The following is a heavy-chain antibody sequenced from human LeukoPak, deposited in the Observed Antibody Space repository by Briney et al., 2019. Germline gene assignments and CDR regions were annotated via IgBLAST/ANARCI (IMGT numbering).Heavy chain of an antibody. CDR3: ARETGLYYFDY. Sequence: SETLSLTCTLSGGSISSYYWSWIRQPPGKGLEWIGHIYYSGSTYYNPPLKSRVTISVDTSKNQFSLKLSSVTAADTAVYFCARETGLYYFDYWGQGTLVTVSS. CDR2: IYYSGST. V-gene: IGHV4-30-4*08. CDR1: GGSISSYY. J-gene: IGHJ4*02. D-gene: IGHD1-14*01.